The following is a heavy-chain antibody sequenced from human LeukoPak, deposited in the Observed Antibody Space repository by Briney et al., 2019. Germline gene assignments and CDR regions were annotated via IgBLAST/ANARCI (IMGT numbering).Heavy chain of an antibody. CDR1: GFTFSSYA. V-gene: IGHV3-23*01. CDR2: ISGSGGST. J-gene: IGHJ4*02. Sequence: PGGSLRLSCAASGFTFSSYAMSWVRQAPGKGLEWVSAISGSGGSTYYADSVKGRFTISRDNSKNTLYLQMNSLRAEDTAVYYCAKPRRPSFDYYDSSGPFDYWGQGTLVTVSS. CDR3: AKPRRPSFDYYDSSGPFDY. D-gene: IGHD3-22*01.